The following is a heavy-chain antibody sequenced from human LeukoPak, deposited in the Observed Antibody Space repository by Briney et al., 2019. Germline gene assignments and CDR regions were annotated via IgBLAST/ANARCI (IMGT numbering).Heavy chain of an antibody. J-gene: IGHJ4*02. Sequence: SETLSLTCAVSGYSITSSSWWGWIRQPPGKGLEWIGYIYYSGSTYYNPSLKSRVTISVDTSKNQFSLKLSSVTAADTAVYYCARYCGGDCYPENLSDYWGQGTLVTVSS. D-gene: IGHD2-21*02. CDR2: IYYSGST. CDR3: ARYCGGDCYPENLSDY. V-gene: IGHV4-28*01. CDR1: GYSITSSSW.